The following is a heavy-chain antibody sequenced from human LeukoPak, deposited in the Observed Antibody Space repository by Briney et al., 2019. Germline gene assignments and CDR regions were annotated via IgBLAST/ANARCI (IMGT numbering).Heavy chain of an antibody. V-gene: IGHV3-53*01. CDR2: IYSGGNT. D-gene: IGHD3-16*02. J-gene: IGHJ3*02. Sequence: PGGALRLSCAASGFTVSSNFMSWVRQAPGVGLEWVSVIYSGGNTYYADSVRDRFTISRDNSKNTLYLQMNNLRAEDTAVYYCARGPYSLGGLDIWGQGTVVTVSS. CDR1: GFTVSSNF. CDR3: ARGPYSLGGLDI.